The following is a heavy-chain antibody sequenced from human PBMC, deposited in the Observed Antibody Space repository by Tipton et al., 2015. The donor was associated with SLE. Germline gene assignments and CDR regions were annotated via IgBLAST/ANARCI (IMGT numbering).Heavy chain of an antibody. CDR2: INSDGSTT. Sequence: SLRLSCAASGFTFSNYAFSWVRQAPGKGPVWVSRINSDGSTTEYADAVKGRFTISRDSSKNMLYLQMNSLRPEDTAVYFCARRITLDYWGQGTLVTVSS. D-gene: IGHD3-16*01. V-gene: IGHV3-74*03. CDR3: ARRITLDY. J-gene: IGHJ4*02. CDR1: GFTFSNYA.